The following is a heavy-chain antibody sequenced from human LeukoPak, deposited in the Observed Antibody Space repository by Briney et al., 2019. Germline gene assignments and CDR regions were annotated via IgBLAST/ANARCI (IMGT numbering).Heavy chain of an antibody. V-gene: IGHV4-59*01. J-gene: IGHJ4*02. CDR2: IYYSGTT. CDR3: ARGIVGPTPYFDY. CDR1: GGSISSYS. D-gene: IGHD1-26*01. Sequence: SETLSLTCSVSGGSISSYSWSWIRQPPGKGLEWIGYIYYSGTTNYNPSLKSRVTISVDTSKNQFSLKLSSVTAADTAVYYCARGIVGPTPYFDYWGQGALVTVSS.